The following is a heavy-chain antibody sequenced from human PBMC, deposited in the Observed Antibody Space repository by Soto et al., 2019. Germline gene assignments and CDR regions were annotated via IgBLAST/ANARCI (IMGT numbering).Heavy chain of an antibody. CDR1: GFTLSRYA. J-gene: IGHJ6*02. D-gene: IGHD1-26*01. CDR3: GRSHRPIEDHYYGMDV. CDR2: ISGSGGRT. V-gene: IGHV3-23*01. Sequence: GGSLRLSCAASGFTLSRYAMSWVRQAPGKGLEGVSSISGSGGRTNYAYSAKGRFTISRDSSKNTLYLGMDSLRAGDTAVYYCGRSHRPIEDHYYGMDVWGQGTTVTVSS.